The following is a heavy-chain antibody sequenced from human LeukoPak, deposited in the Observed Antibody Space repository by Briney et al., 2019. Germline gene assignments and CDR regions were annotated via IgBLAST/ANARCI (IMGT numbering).Heavy chain of an antibody. Sequence: ASVKVSCKASGGTFSSYAISWVRQATGQGLEWMGWMNPNSGNTGYAQKFQGRVTITRNTSISTAYMELSSLRSEDTAIYYCTRAYQGGQDAFDIWGQGTMVIVSS. CDR2: MNPNSGNT. V-gene: IGHV1-8*03. CDR3: TRAYQGGQDAFDI. J-gene: IGHJ3*02. D-gene: IGHD2-15*01. CDR1: GGTFSSYA.